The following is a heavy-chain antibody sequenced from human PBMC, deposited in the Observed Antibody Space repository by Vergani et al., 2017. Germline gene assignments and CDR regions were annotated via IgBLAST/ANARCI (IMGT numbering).Heavy chain of an antibody. V-gene: IGHV3-23*01. CDR3: AKSKPRNSGYDYLYYYHAMDV. J-gene: IGHJ6*02. CDR2: ISGSGGST. Sequence: EVQLLESGGDLVQPGGSLRLSCAASGFTFNHYDMNWVRQAPGKGLEWVSGISGSGGSTYYAGSVKGRFTISRDSSKNTLYLQMNSLSAGDTAVYYCAKSKPRNSGYDYLYYYHAMDVWGQGTTVTVAS. CDR1: GFTFNHYD. D-gene: IGHD5-12*01.